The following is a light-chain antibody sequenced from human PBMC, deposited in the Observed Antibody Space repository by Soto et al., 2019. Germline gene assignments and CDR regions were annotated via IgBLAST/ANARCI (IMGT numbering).Light chain of an antibody. V-gene: IGLV2-8*01. CDR2: EVI. Sequence: QSVLTQPPSASGSPGQSVTISCTGTSSDVGGYNFVSWYQQHPGKAPKLMIYEVIKRASGVPDRFSGSKSGNTASLTVSGLQAEDEADYYCSSYAGGNEVIFGGGTKLTVL. J-gene: IGLJ2*01. CDR3: SSYAGGNEVI. CDR1: SSDVGGYNF.